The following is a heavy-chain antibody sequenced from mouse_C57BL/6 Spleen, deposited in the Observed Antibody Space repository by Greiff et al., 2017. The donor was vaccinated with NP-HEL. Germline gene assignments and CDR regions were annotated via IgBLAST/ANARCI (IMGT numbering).Heavy chain of an antibody. CDR2: IDPENGAT. D-gene: IGHD3-1*01. V-gene: IGHV14-4*01. J-gene: IGHJ2*01. Sequence: EVQLQQSGAELVRPGASVKLSCTASGFNIKDDYMNWVKQRPEQGLEWIGWIDPENGATEYASKFKGKATITADTSSNTAYLKLSSLTSEDTAVYYWTTGTGYFDYWGQGTTLTVSS. CDR3: TTGTGYFDY. CDR1: GFNIKDDY.